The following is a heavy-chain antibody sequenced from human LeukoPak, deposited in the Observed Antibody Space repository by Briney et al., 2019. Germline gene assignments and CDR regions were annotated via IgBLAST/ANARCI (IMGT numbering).Heavy chain of an antibody. V-gene: IGHV4-34*01. D-gene: IGHD3-22*01. CDR2: INHSGST. J-gene: IGHJ3*02. CDR1: GGSFSGYY. CDR3: ARGSTYYYDSSGQDAFDI. Sequence: PSETLSLTCAVYGGSFSGYYWSWIRQPPGKGLEWIGEINHSGSTNYNPSLKSRVTISVDTSKNQFSLKLSSVTAADTAVYYCARGSTYYYDSSGQDAFDIWGQGTMVTVSS.